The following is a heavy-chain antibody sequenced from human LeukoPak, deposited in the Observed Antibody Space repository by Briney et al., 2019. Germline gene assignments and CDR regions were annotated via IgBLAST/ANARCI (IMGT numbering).Heavy chain of an antibody. CDR3: ARGSGGDGSGSL. J-gene: IGHJ4*02. D-gene: IGHD3-10*01. Sequence: PSETLSLTCSVSRGSISSPNYYWGWIRQSPEKGLEWIGNIYYSGTTYYNPSLPSLKSRVTILIDTSKNQFSLRLRSVTAADTAVYYCARGSGGDGSGSLWGQGTLVTVSS. V-gene: IGHV4-39*07. CDR1: RGSISSPNYY. CDR2: IYYSGTT.